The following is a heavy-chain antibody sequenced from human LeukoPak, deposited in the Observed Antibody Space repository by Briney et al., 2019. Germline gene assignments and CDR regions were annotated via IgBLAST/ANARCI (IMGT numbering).Heavy chain of an antibody. CDR1: GGSISSSSYY. CDR2: IYYSRST. V-gene: IGHV4-39*01. D-gene: IGHD4-17*01. J-gene: IGHJ4*02. CDR3: ARVPTVTFFDY. Sequence: PSETLSLTCTVSGGSISSSSYYWGWIRQPPGKGLEWIGSIYYSRSTYYNPSLKSRVTISVDTSKNQFSLKLSSVTAADTSVYYCARVPTVTFFDYWGQGTLVTVSS.